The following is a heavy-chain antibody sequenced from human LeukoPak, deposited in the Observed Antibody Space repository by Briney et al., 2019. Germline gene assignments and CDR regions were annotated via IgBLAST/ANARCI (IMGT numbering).Heavy chain of an antibody. CDR2: IYYSGST. CDR1: GGSISSGGYY. D-gene: IGHD3-22*01. J-gene: IGHJ4*02. Sequence: SGTLSLTCTVSGGSISSGGYYWSWIRQHPGKGLEWIGYIYYSGSTYYNPSLKSRVTISVDTSKNQFSLKLSSVTAADTAVYYCARGNRHYYDSSGYYYGALFDYWGQGTLVTVSS. CDR3: ARGNRHYYDSSGYYYGALFDY. V-gene: IGHV4-31*03.